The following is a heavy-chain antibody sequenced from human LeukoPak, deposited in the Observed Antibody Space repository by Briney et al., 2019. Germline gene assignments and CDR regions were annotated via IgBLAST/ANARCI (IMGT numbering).Heavy chain of an antibody. D-gene: IGHD5-24*01. CDR2: INPNTGGT. CDR3: ASSVGYNKAGYYYYLDF. J-gene: IGHJ6*03. CDR1: GYTLTGSY. V-gene: IGHV1-2*02. Sequence: ASVKVSCKASGYTLTGSYMHLVRQATGQGLEWMGWINPNTGGTNYAQKFQGRVTMTWDTSISTAYMELSSLRSDDTAVYYCASSVGYNKAGYYYYLDFWGKGTTVTVSS.